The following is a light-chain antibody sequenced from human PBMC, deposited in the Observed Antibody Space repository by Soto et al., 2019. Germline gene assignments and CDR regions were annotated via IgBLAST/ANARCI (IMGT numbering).Light chain of an antibody. CDR1: QSVSSSY. CDR2: GAS. V-gene: IGKV3-20*01. CDR3: QQYCSSPRT. Sequence: EIVLTQSPGTLSLSPGERATLSCRASQSVSSSYLAWYQQKPGQAPRLLIYGASSSATGIPDRFSGSGSGTDFTLTISRLELEDFAVYYCQQYCSSPRTFGQGTKVDIK. J-gene: IGKJ1*01.